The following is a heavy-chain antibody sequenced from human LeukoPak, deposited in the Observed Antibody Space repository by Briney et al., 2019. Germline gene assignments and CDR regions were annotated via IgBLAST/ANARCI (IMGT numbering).Heavy chain of an antibody. CDR2: ISQTGTTI. CDR3: GRGHWGLDY. D-gene: IGHD7-27*01. J-gene: IGHJ4*02. CDR1: GFTFSDHY. V-gene: IGHV3-11*04. Sequence: GGSLRLSCAASGFTFSDHYMSWIRQAPGKGLEWVSYISQTGTTISYADSVKGRFTLSRDNAKSSLYLQMNSLRAEDTAVYYCGRGHWGLDYWGQGALVTVSS.